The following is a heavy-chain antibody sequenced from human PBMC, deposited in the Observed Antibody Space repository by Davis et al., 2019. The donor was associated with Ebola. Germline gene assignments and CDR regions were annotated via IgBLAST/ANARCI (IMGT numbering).Heavy chain of an antibody. Sequence: GGSLRLSCAASGFTFDDYAMHWVRQAPGKGLEWVSGISWNSGSIGYADSVKGRFTISRDNAKNSLYLQMNSLRADDTAIYYCARHASVAYFDSWGQGTLVTVSS. V-gene: IGHV3-9*01. CDR3: ARHASVAYFDS. CDR1: GFTFDDYA. CDR2: ISWNSGSI. J-gene: IGHJ4*02. D-gene: IGHD4-23*01.